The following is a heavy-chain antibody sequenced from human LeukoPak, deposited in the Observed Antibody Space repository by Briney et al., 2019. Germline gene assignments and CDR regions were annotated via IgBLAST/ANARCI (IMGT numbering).Heavy chain of an antibody. D-gene: IGHD5-18*01. CDR2: ISGDGGST. V-gene: IGHV3-43*02. CDR1: GFTFDDYA. J-gene: IGHJ6*02. Sequence: GGSLRLSCAASGFTFDDYAMHWVRQAPGKGLEWVSLISGDGGSTYYADSVKGRFTISRDNSKNSLYLRMNSLRTEDTALYYCAKDGYSYGYYYYYGMDVWGQGTTVTVSS. CDR3: AKDGYSYGYYYYYGMDV.